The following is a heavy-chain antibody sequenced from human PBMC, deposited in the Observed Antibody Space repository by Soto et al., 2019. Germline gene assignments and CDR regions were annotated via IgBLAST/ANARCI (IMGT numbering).Heavy chain of an antibody. D-gene: IGHD2-2*01. CDR2: INPSGGST. Sequence: ASVKVSCKASGYTFTSYYMHWVRQAPGQGLEWMGIINPSGGSTSYAQKFQGRVTMTRDTSTSTVYMELSSLRSEDTAVYYCASTDCSSTSCYPSSVGVRGVPFDYWGQGTLVTV. J-gene: IGHJ4*02. CDR3: ASTDCSSTSCYPSSVGVRGVPFDY. V-gene: IGHV1-46*01. CDR1: GYTFTSYY.